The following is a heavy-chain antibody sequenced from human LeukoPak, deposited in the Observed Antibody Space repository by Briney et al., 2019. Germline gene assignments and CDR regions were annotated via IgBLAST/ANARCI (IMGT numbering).Heavy chain of an antibody. CDR3: ARVPPSGHQVFSSDY. J-gene: IGHJ4*02. V-gene: IGHV1-18*04. CDR2: ISANNGEV. D-gene: IGHD1-14*01. Sequence: ASVTVSCKASGYTFTNYGISWVRQAPGQGLEWMSWISANNGEVRYAQNFQGRVTMTTDTSTTTAYMELTSLRSDDTAVYYCARVPPSGHQVFSSDYWGQGTQVTVSS. CDR1: GYTFTNYG.